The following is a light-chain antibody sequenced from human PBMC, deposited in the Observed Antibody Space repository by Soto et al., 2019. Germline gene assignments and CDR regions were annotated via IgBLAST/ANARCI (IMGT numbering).Light chain of an antibody. J-gene: IGLJ2*01. CDR1: SSNIGSNY. V-gene: IGLV1-47*01. Sequence: QSVLTQPPSASGTPGQRVTISCSRSSSNIGSNYVYWYQQLPGTAPKLLIYRNNQRPSGVPDRFSGSKSGTSASLAISGLRSDDEADYSCAAWDDSLSAVVFGGGTKLTVL. CDR3: AAWDDSLSAVV. CDR2: RNN.